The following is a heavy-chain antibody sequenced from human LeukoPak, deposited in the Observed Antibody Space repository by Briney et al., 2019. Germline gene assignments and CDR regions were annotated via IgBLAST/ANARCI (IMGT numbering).Heavy chain of an antibody. CDR3: ARESITYYYDSSGPLGYFDY. V-gene: IGHV3-21*01. CDR2: ISSSSSYI. Sequence: GGSLRLSCAASGFTFSNYAMSWVRQAPGKGLEWVSSISSSSSYIYYADSVKGRFTISRDNAKNSLYLQMNSLRAEDTAVYYCARESITYYYDSSGPLGYFDYWGQGTLVTVSS. D-gene: IGHD3-22*01. CDR1: GFTFSNYA. J-gene: IGHJ4*02.